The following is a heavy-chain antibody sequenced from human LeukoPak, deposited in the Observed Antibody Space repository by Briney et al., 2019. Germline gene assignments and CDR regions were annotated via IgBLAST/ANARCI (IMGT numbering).Heavy chain of an antibody. V-gene: IGHV1-18*01. D-gene: IGHD5-18*01. CDR1: GYTFTSYG. CDR3: ARRGYSYGQYYFDY. J-gene: IGHJ4*02. CDR2: ISAYNGNT. Sequence: GASVKVSCKASGYTFTSYGISWVRQAPGQGLEWMGWISAYNGNTNYAQKLQGRVTMTTDTPTSTAYMELRSLRSDDTAVYYCARRGYSYGQYYFDYWGQGTLVTVSS.